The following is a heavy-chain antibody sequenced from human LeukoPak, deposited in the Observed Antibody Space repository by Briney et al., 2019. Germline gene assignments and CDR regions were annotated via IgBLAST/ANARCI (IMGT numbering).Heavy chain of an antibody. CDR1: GLTFGNYG. V-gene: IGHV3-23*01. CDR3: ARDRDYYDSTGYSRGRWFDP. D-gene: IGHD3-22*01. CDR2: IGGGGYTT. J-gene: IGHJ5*02. Sequence: GGSLRLSCVASGLTFGNYGMNWVRQAPGKGLEWVSSIGGGGYTTYYADSVRGRFTISRDNAKNTLYLQMNNLRAEDTAVYYCARDRDYYDSTGYSRGRWFDPWGQGTLVTVSS.